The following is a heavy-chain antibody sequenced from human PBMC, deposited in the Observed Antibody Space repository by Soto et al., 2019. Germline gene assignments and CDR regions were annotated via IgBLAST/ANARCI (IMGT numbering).Heavy chain of an antibody. CDR1: GGSISSGGYY. J-gene: IGHJ4*02. V-gene: IGHV4-31*03. CDR2: IYYSGST. Sequence: SETLSLTCTVSGGSISSGGYYWSWIRQHPGKGLEWIGYIYYSGSTYYNPSLESRVTISVDTSKNQFSLKLSSVTAADTAVYYCARLVDYYFDYWGQGTLVTVSS. D-gene: IGHD3-9*01. CDR3: ARLVDYYFDY.